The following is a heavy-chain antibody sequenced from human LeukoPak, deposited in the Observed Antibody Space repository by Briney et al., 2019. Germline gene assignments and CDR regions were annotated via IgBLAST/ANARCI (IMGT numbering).Heavy chain of an antibody. CDR3: ARSNNGGWGYCDY. Sequence: GRSLRLSCAASGFSFSNYGMHRVRQAPGKGLEWVAVIWYDGSNKYYADSVKGRFTISRDNSKNTLYVQMSSLRAEDTAVYYCARSNNGGWGYCDYWGQGSLVTVSS. J-gene: IGHJ4*02. D-gene: IGHD3-16*01. CDR2: IWYDGSNK. CDR1: GFSFSNYG. V-gene: IGHV3-33*01.